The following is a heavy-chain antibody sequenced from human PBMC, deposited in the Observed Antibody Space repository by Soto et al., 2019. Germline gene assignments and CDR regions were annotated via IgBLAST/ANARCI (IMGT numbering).Heavy chain of an antibody. V-gene: IGHV1-69*08. CDR2: IIPFHGVT. J-gene: IGHJ4*02. D-gene: IGHD3-10*01. CDR3: TRDWEITVSTWSFGGF. Sequence: QVQLVQSGAEVKKPGSSVKVSCKASGGTFSPYTINWVRQAPGQGLEWMGRIIPFHGVTTSAQKFQARVTITADKSTSTAYMELGGLRFEDTAMYYCTRDWEITVSTWSFGGFWGRGTLVTVSS. CDR1: GGTFSPYT.